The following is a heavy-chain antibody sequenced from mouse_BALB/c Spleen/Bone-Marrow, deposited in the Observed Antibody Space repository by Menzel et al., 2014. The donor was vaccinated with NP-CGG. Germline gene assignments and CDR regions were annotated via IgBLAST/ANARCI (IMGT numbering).Heavy chain of an antibody. V-gene: IGHV1-84*02. D-gene: IGHD2-4*01. J-gene: IGHJ2*01. CDR1: GYSFIDYY. Sequence: VVESGPELVKPGASVKISCKASGYSFIDYYINWVKQKPGQGLEWIGWIYPGSGNSKNNEKFKGKATLTVDTSSSTAYMQLSSLTSEDTAVYFCARDDYDYFDYWGQGTTLTVSS. CDR3: ARDDYDYFDY. CDR2: IYPGSGNS.